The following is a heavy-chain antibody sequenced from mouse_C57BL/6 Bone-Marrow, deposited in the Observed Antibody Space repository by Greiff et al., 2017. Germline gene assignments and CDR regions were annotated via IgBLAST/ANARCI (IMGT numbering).Heavy chain of an antibody. CDR2: IDPENGDT. Sequence: EVQLQESGAELVRPGASVKLSCTASGFNIKDDSMHWVKQRPEQGLEWIGWIDPENGDTEYASKFQGKATITVGTSSNTAYLQLSSLTSEDTAVYYCTRIAYWGQGTLVTVSA. CDR1: GFNIKDDS. V-gene: IGHV14-4*01. CDR3: TRIAY. J-gene: IGHJ3*01.